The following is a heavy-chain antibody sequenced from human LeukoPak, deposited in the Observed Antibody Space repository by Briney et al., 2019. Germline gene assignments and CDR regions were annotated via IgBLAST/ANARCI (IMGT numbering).Heavy chain of an antibody. CDR3: AREATTMVRGVISYFDY. CDR2: INHSGST. J-gene: IGHJ4*02. D-gene: IGHD3-10*01. Sequence: SETLSLTCAVYGGSFSGYYWSWIRQPPGKGLEWIGEINHSGSTNYNPSLKSRVTISVGTSKNQFSLKLSSVTAADTAVYYCAREATTMVRGVISYFDYWGQGTLVTVSS. V-gene: IGHV4-34*01. CDR1: GGSFSGYY.